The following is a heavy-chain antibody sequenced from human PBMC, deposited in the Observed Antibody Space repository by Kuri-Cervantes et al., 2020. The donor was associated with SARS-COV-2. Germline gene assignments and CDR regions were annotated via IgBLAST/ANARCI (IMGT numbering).Heavy chain of an antibody. V-gene: IGHV5-10-1*01. CDR2: IDPSDSET. Sequence: GGSLRLSCKGSGYIFTSYWISWVRQMPGKVLEWMGRIDPSDSETNYSPSFEGHVTMSVDKSINTAYLQWSSLKASDTAMYYWATRYGHSFAYGYWGQGSLVTVSS. CDR3: ATRYGHSFAYGY. J-gene: IGHJ4*02. CDR1: GYIFTSYW. D-gene: IGHD3-16*01.